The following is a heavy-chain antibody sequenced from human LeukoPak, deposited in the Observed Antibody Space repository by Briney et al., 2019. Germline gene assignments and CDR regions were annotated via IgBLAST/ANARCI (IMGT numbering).Heavy chain of an antibody. CDR3: AKDRGYSYGYFDY. V-gene: IGHV3-23*01. CDR1: GFTFGSYA. J-gene: IGHJ4*02. Sequence: GGSLRLSCAASGFTFGSYAMSWVRQAPGKGLEWVSAISGSGGSTYYADSVKGRFTISRDNSKNTLYLQMNSLRAEDTAVYYCAKDRGYSYGYFDYWGQGTLVTVSS. D-gene: IGHD5-18*01. CDR2: ISGSGGST.